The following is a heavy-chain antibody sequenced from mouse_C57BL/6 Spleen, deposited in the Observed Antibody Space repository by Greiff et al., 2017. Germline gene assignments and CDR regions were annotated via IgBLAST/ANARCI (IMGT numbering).Heavy chain of an antibody. J-gene: IGHJ4*01. CDR2: ISGGGSYT. D-gene: IGHD1-1*01. Sequence: EVQLVESGGGLVKPGGSLKLSCAASGFTFSSYAMSWVRQTPGKRLEWVATISGGGSYTYYPDNVKGRFPISRDNAKNNLYLQMSHLKSEGTAMYYCAGDGHCGSGYDYAMDYWGQGTSVTVSS. CDR3: AGDGHCGSGYDYAMDY. CDR1: GFTFSSYA. V-gene: IGHV5-4*01.